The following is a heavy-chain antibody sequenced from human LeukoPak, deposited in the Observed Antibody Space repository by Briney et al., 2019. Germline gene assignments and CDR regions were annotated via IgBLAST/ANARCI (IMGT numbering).Heavy chain of an antibody. J-gene: IGHJ4*02. CDR2: ISGSGGST. V-gene: IGHV3-23*01. D-gene: IGHD2-15*01. CDR1: GFAFSGYG. Sequence: GGSLRLSCAASGFAFSGYGMSWVRQAPGKGLKWVSAISGSGGSTYYADSVKGRITISRDNSKNTLYLQMNSLRAEDTAVYYCAKGVGYCSGGSCQQFDYWGQGTLVTVSS. CDR3: AKGVGYCSGGSCQQFDY.